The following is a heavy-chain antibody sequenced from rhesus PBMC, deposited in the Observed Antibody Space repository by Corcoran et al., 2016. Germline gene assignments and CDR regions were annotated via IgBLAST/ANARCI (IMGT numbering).Heavy chain of an antibody. CDR3: ARAREGSWNAFDL. D-gene: IGHD6-25*01. CDR2: INGHSDST. J-gene: IGHJ3*01. CDR1: GDPISSYC. V-gene: IGHV4-80*01. Sequence: QVQLQESGPGLVKPSETLSLTCAASGDPISSYCGRWSRQSQGKGLEWIGEINGHSDSTNYNPSLKGRITLSKDASKNQFSLKLNSVTAADTAVYYCARAREGSWNAFDLWGQGLRVTVSS.